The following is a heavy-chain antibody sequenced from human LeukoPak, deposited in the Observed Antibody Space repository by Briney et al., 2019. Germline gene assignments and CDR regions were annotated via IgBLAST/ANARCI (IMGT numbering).Heavy chain of an antibody. CDR1: GGSISGHY. CDR3: ARGRIDTAIFDY. CDR2: IYYSGST. Sequence: SETLSLTCTVSGGSISGHYWSWIRQPPGKGLEWIGYIYYSGSTNYNPSLKSRVTISVDTSKNQFSLKLSSVTAADTAVYYCARGRIDTAIFDYWGQGTLVTVSS. J-gene: IGHJ4*02. D-gene: IGHD5-18*01. V-gene: IGHV4-59*11.